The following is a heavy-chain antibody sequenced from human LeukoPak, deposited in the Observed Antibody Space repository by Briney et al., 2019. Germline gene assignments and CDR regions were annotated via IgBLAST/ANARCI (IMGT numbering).Heavy chain of an antibody. J-gene: IGHJ4*02. CDR3: ARGGYCSSTSCYGFPY. Sequence: ASVKVSCKASGYTFTSYDINWVRQATGQGLEWMGWMNPNSGNTGYAQKFQGRVTMTRNTSISTAYMELSSLRSEDTAVYYCARGGYCSSTSCYGFPYWGQGTLVTVSS. D-gene: IGHD2-2*01. CDR1: GYTFTSYD. CDR2: MNPNSGNT. V-gene: IGHV1-8*01.